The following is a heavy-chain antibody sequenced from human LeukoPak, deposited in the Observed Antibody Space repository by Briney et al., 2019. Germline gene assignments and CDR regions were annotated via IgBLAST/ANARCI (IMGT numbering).Heavy chain of an antibody. Sequence: GGSLRLSCAASGFTFKNAWVSWVRQAPGKGLEWVGRLKSETDGGTTDYAAPGTGRFTISKDESKNTLYLQMNSLKTEDTAADYCTAEMGACAGDCFEFWGQGTLITVSS. D-gene: IGHD2-21*02. CDR1: GFTFKNAW. V-gene: IGHV3-15*01. CDR3: TAEMGACAGDCFEF. J-gene: IGHJ4*02. CDR2: LKSETDGGTT.